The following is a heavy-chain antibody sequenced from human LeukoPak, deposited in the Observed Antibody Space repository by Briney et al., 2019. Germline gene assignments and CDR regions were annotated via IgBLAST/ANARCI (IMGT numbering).Heavy chain of an antibody. V-gene: IGHV4-61*02. D-gene: IGHD5-18*01. Sequence: SQTLSLTCSVSGASISRGTYHWSWIRQAGGKGLEWIGRIYSSGAPSYNPSLQSRVTISGDTSKNQFALKLTSVTAADTAVYYCAREDVDTGSDYWGQGILVTVSS. CDR2: IYSSGAP. J-gene: IGHJ4*02. CDR3: AREDVDTGSDY. CDR1: GASISRGTYH.